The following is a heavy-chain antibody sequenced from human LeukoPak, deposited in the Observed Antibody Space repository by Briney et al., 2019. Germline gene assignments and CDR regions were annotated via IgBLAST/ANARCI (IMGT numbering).Heavy chain of an antibody. D-gene: IGHD3-16*01. J-gene: IGHJ4*02. Sequence: AGGSLRLSCAASGFTFGDYYMTWIRQAPGKGLEWVSYISNSGNTIKEADSVKGRFTISRDNAQNSLFLQMKSLRAEDTAVYYCARYRVITNDYFDSWGQGTLVTVSS. CDR3: ARYRVITNDYFDS. V-gene: IGHV3-11*01. CDR2: ISNSGNTI. CDR1: GFTFGDYY.